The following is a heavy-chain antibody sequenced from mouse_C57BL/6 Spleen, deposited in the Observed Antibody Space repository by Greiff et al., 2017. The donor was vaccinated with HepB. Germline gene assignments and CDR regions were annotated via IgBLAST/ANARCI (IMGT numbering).Heavy chain of an antibody. CDR2: ISSGSSTI. CDR3: ARRDDYDRDYYAMDY. Sequence: DVHLVESGGGLVKPGGSLKLSCAASGFTFSDYGMHRVRQAPEKGLEWVAYISSGSSTIYYADTVKGRFTISRDNAKNTLFLQMTSLRSEDTAMYYCARRDDYDRDYYAMDYWGQGTSVTVSS. J-gene: IGHJ4*01. V-gene: IGHV5-17*01. D-gene: IGHD2-4*01. CDR1: GFTFSDYG.